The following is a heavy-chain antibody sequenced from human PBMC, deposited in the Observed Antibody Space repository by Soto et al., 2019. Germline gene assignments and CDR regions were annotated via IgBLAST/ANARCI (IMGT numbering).Heavy chain of an antibody. Sequence: GSLRLPCAPAGFSFDIFAMSWVRRARGRGLQWVSSIGGGDDDTYYADSVRGRFTISRDNSKKMVFLHMNSLRTDDTAVYYCAKERMDHNSVWDPFDVWGPGTMVTV. V-gene: IGHV3-23*01. CDR1: GFSFDIFA. D-gene: IGHD1-20*01. J-gene: IGHJ3*01. CDR2: IGGGDDDT. CDR3: AKERMDHNSVWDPFDV.